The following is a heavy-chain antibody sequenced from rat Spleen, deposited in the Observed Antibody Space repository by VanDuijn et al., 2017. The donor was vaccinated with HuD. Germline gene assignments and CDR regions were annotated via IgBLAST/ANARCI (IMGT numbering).Heavy chain of an antibody. V-gene: IGHV6-6*01. J-gene: IGHJ2*01. CDR2: IKAKSNNYPT. CDR1: GFTFSTAW. Sequence: EVQVLESGGGLVQPGNSLKLSCATSGFTFSTAWMYWYRQFPEKRLEWVARIKAKSNNYPTDYTESVKGRFTISRDDSKSSIYLQMNNLKEEDSAIYYCAWGGDIYYGFEYWGQGVMITVSS. CDR3: AWGGDIYYGFEY. D-gene: IGHD1-6*01.